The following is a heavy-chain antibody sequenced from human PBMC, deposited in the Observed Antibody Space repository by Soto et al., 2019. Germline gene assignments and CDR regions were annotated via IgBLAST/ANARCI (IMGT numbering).Heavy chain of an antibody. CDR1: GYTFTSYD. J-gene: IGHJ6*02. CDR3: ARVYDCSGRAGENGMDV. Sequence: GASVKVSCKASGYTFTSYDINWVRQATGQGLEWMGWMNPNSGNTGYAQKFQGRVTMTTDTSTSTAYMELSSLRSEDTAVYYCARVYDCSGRAGENGMDVWCQGTTVTVSS. D-gene: IGHD3-22*01. CDR2: MNPNSGNT. V-gene: IGHV1-8*01.